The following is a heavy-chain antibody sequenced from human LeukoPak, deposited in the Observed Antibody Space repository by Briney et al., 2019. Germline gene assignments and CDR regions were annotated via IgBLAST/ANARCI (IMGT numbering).Heavy chain of an antibody. V-gene: IGHV4-4*02. CDR3: ARQSSPFYFVDY. Sequence: SETLSLTCAVSGGSISSSNWWSWIRQSPGKALEWLGSLYFRGNTYYNPSLKSRVSISVDTSKNQFSLRLNSVTAADTAVYFCARQSSPFYFVDYWGQGIPVTVSS. CDR1: GGSISSSNW. CDR2: LYFRGNT. J-gene: IGHJ4*02. D-gene: IGHD2/OR15-2a*01.